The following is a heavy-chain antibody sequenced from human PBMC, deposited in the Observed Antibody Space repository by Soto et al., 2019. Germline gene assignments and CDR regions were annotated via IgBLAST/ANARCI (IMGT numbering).Heavy chain of an antibody. V-gene: IGHV4-34*01. J-gene: IGHJ4*02. CDR3: ARLAVAGSEIDY. D-gene: IGHD6-19*01. CDR2: INHSGST. Sequence: PSETLCLTCTVYGGSFGGYDGTWIRQPPGTGLEWIGEINHSGSTNYNPSLKSRVTISVDTSKNQFSLKLSSVTAADTAVYYCARLAVAGSEIDYWGQGTLVTVSS. CDR1: GGSFGGYD.